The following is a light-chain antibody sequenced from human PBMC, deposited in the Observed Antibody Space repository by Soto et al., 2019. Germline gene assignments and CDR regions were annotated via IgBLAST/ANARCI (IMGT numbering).Light chain of an antibody. CDR3: QQYNNWPPMYT. V-gene: IGKV3-15*01. CDR2: GAS. CDR1: QSIGTN. J-gene: IGKJ2*01. Sequence: EIVMTQSPATLSVSPGERATLSCRASQSIGTNLGWYQQRPGQPPRLLIYGASARATGIPARFSGSGSGTEFTLAISSLQSEDFAVYSCQQYNNWPPMYTFGQGTKLEIK.